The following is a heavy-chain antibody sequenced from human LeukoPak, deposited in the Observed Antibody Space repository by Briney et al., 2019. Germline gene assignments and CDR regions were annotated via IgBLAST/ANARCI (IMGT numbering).Heavy chain of an antibody. CDR3: VKGADDSGDFLFHA. V-gene: IGHV3-23*01. CDR2: IGRSGSPT. CDR1: GFTFSDYV. J-gene: IGHJ5*02. D-gene: IGHD4-17*01. Sequence: GGSLRLSCAVSGFTFSDYVMSWVRQTPGKGLEWVSGIGRSGSPTYFASSVKGRFTISRDNSKNTLYLQMNRLRAEDTALYFCVKGADDSGDFLFHAWGQGTLVTVSS.